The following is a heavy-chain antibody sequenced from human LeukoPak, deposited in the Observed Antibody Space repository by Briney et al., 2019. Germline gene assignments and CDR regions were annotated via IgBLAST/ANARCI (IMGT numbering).Heavy chain of an antibody. CDR3: AREQDYGGNSGFDP. Sequence: GGSLRLSCAASGFTFSSYGMHWVHQAPGKGLEWVAFIRYDGSNKYYADSVKGRFTISRDNTKNTLYLQMNSLRAEDTAVYYCAREQDYGGNSGFDPWGQGTLVTVSS. CDR1: GFTFSSYG. J-gene: IGHJ5*02. D-gene: IGHD4-23*01. V-gene: IGHV3-30*02. CDR2: IRYDGSNK.